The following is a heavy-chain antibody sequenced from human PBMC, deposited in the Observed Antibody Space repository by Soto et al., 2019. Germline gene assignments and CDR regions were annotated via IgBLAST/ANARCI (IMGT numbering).Heavy chain of an antibody. CDR2: ISSSSSTI. CDR3: ARETTPYYYGSGRTIDY. Sequence: GGSLRLSCAASGFTFSSYSMNWVRQAPGKGLEWVSYISSSSSTIYYADSVKGRFTISRDNAKNSLYLQMNSLRDEDTAVYYCARETTPYYYGSGRTIDYWGQGTLVTVSS. D-gene: IGHD3-10*01. CDR1: GFTFSSYS. J-gene: IGHJ4*02. V-gene: IGHV3-48*02.